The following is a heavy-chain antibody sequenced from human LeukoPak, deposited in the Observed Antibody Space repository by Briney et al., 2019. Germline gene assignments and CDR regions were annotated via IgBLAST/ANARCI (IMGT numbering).Heavy chain of an antibody. D-gene: IGHD5-24*01. CDR3: ARMATIRGDGYHFDF. Sequence: SETLSLTCSVSGDSISGYYWNWIRQSPEKGLEWIAYIRSSGSINYNPSHRSRATISLDTSKNQFSLRLTSVTAADTAVYYCARMATIRGDGYHFDFWGQGTLVTVSS. J-gene: IGHJ4*02. CDR1: GDSISGYY. V-gene: IGHV4-59*01. CDR2: IRSSGSI.